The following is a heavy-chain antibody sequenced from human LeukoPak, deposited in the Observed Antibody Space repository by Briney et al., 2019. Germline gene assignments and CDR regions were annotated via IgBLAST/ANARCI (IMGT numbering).Heavy chain of an antibody. J-gene: IGHJ4*02. CDR1: GFTFSSYA. D-gene: IGHD6-13*01. CDR3: ARVGVVSRGSSWYLDY. V-gene: IGHV3-30*01. CDR2: ISYDGSNK. Sequence: PGGSLRLSCAASGFTFSSYAMHWVRQAPGKGLEWVAVISYDGSNKYYADSVKGRFTISRDNSKNTLYLQMNSLRAEDTAVYYCARVGVVSRGSSWYLDYWGQGTLVTVSS.